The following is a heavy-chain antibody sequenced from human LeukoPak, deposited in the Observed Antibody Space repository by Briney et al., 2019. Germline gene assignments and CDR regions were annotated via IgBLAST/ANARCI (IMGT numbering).Heavy chain of an antibody. Sequence: ASVKVSCKASGYTFTRFDINWVRQATGQGVEWIGWMNTNSGNTGYAQKFQGRVTMTRNTSISTAYMELSSLRSEDTAVYYCAREESSSWTAYYYYGMDVWGQGTTVTVSS. CDR2: MNTNSGNT. CDR3: AREESSSWTAYYYYGMDV. CDR1: GYTFTRFD. J-gene: IGHJ6*02. D-gene: IGHD6-13*01. V-gene: IGHV1-8*01.